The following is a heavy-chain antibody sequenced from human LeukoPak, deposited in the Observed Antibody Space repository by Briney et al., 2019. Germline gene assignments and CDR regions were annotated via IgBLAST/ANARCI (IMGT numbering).Heavy chain of an antibody. CDR2: IIPIFGTA. J-gene: IGHJ6*03. CDR1: GGTFNSYA. Sequence: GASVKVSCKASGGTFNSYAIRWVRQAPGQGLEWMGRIIPIFGTANYAQKFQGRVTITTDESTSTAYMELSSLRSEDTAVYYCARDEYYDSSGYYSYYYYYYMDVWGKGTTVTVSS. V-gene: IGHV1-69*05. CDR3: ARDEYYDSSGYYSYYYYYYMDV. D-gene: IGHD3-22*01.